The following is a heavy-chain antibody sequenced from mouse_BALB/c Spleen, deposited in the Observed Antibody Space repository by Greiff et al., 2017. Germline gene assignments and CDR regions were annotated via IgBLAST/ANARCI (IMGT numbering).Heavy chain of an antibody. CDR1: GYTFTSYT. CDR3: ARCYYGNYDY. V-gene: IGHV1-4*02. CDR2: INPSSGYT. D-gene: IGHD2-1*01. Sequence: QVQLQQSAAELARPGASVKMSCKASGYTFTSYTMHWVKQRPGQGLEWIGYINPSSGYTEYNQKFKDKTTLTADKSSSTAYMQLSSLTSEDSAVYYCARCYYGNYDYWGQGTTLTVSS. J-gene: IGHJ2*01.